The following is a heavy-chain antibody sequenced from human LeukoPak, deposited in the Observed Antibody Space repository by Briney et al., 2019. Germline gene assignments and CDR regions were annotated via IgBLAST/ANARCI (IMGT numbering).Heavy chain of an antibody. D-gene: IGHD2-8*01. Sequence: ASVKVSCKASGYTFTSYYMHWARQAPGQGLEWMGIINPSGGSTSYAQKFQGRVTMTRDMSTSTVYMELSSLRSEDTAVYYCAREEVFDYYYMDVWGKGTTVTVSS. CDR2: INPSGGST. CDR3: AREEVFDYYYMDV. J-gene: IGHJ6*03. V-gene: IGHV1-46*01. CDR1: GYTFTSYY.